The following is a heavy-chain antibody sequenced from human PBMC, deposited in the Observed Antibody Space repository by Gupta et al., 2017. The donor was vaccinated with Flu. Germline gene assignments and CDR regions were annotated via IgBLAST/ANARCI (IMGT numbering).Heavy chain of an antibody. V-gene: IGHV4-34*01. CDR1: GGSFSGYY. Sequence: GGSFSGYYWSWIRQPPGKGLEWIGEINHSGGTNYNPSLKSRLTISVDTSKNQFSLNLRSVTAADTAVYYCARGMFLELRYFYYMDVWGEGTTGTVS. CDR3: ARGMFLELRYFYYMDV. CDR2: INHSGGT. J-gene: IGHJ6*03. D-gene: IGHD1-7*01.